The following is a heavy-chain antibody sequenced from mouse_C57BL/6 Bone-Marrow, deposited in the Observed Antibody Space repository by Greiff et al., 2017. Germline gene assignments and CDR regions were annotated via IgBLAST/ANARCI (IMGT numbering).Heavy chain of an antibody. CDR3: ARRRKLDYWYCDV. CDR1: GFTFSDYG. Sequence: EVQLQESGGGLVQPGGSLKLSCAASGFTFSDYGMAWVRPAPRKGPEWVAFISNLAYSIYYAATVTGRFTISRGNAKNTLYLEMSSLRSEDTAMYYCARRRKLDYWYCDVWGTGTTVTVSS. J-gene: IGHJ1*03. V-gene: IGHV5-15*01. CDR2: ISNLAYSI.